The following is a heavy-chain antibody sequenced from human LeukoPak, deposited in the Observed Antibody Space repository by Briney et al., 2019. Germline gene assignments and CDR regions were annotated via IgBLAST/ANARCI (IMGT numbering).Heavy chain of an antibody. CDR1: GYTFTGYY. J-gene: IGHJ4*02. V-gene: IGHV1-2*06. CDR3: ARDYYDSSGYYPTTVYSDY. D-gene: IGHD3-22*01. Sequence: ASVKVSCKASGYTFTGYYMHWVRQAPGQGLEWMGRINPNSGGTNYAQKFQGRVTMTRDTSISTAYMELSRLRSDDTAVYYCARDYYDSSGYYPTTVYSDYWGQGTLVTVSS. CDR2: INPNSGGT.